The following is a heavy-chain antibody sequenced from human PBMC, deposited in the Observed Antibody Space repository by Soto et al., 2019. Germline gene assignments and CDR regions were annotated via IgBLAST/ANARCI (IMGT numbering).Heavy chain of an antibody. CDR2: IYYSGST. Sequence: QVQLQESGPGLVKPSQTLSLTCTVSGGSISRGGYYWSWIRQHPGNGLEWIGYIYYSGSTYYNPSLKSRVTISVDTSNNQFSLKLSSVTAADTAVYYCARGRGFGELLSDYWGQGTLVTVSS. J-gene: IGHJ4*02. D-gene: IGHD3-10*01. V-gene: IGHV4-31*03. CDR1: GGSISRGGYY. CDR3: ARGRGFGELLSDY.